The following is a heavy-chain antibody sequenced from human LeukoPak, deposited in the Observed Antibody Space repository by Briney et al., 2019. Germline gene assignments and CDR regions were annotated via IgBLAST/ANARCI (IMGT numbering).Heavy chain of an antibody. CDR3: AKETEYYYGSGSFDP. Sequence: PGGSLSLSCAASGFTFSSYGMHWVRQAPGKGLEWVAVISYDGSNKYYADSVKGRFTISRDNSKNTLYLQMNSLRAEDTAVYYCAKETEYYYGSGSFDPWGQGTLVTVSS. D-gene: IGHD3-10*01. V-gene: IGHV3-30*18. J-gene: IGHJ5*02. CDR2: ISYDGSNK. CDR1: GFTFSSYG.